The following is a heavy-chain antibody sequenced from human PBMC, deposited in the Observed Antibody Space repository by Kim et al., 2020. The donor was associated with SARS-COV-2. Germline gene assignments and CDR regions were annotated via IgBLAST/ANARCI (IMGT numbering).Heavy chain of an antibody. CDR2: ISAYNGNT. CDR3: ARQSVRSIVVVHAFDI. CDR1: GYTFTSYG. D-gene: IGHD3-22*01. Sequence: ASVKVSCKASGYTFTSYGISWVRQAPGQGLEWMGWISAYNGNTNYAQKLQGRVTMTTDTSTSTAYMELRSLRSDDTAVYYCARQSVRSIVVVHAFDIWGQGTMVTVSS. V-gene: IGHV1-18*01. J-gene: IGHJ3*02.